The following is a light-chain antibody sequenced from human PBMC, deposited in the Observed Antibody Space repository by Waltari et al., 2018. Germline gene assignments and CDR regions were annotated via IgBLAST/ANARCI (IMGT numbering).Light chain of an antibody. CDR3: QQTNSFPWT. Sequence: DIQMTQSPSSVSASVGDTVTLTCRTSQSISNWVAWYQQKPGKAPNLLIYGASSLQSGVPPRFSGSGSGTDFTLTISGLQPEDFAKYFCQQTNSFPWTFGQGTKVE. J-gene: IGKJ1*01. CDR2: GAS. V-gene: IGKV1-12*01. CDR1: QSISNW.